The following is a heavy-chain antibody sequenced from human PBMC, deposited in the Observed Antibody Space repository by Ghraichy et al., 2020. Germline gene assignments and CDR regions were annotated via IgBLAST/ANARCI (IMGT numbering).Heavy chain of an antibody. CDR1: GFTVSSNY. CDR2: IYSGGST. V-gene: IGHV3-53*04. CDR3: ARDRNDYYDSSGYPYGMDV. D-gene: IGHD3-22*01. Sequence: GGSLRLSCAASGFTVSSNYMSWVRQAPGKGLEWVSVIYSGGSTYYADSVKGRFTISRHNSKNTLYLQMNSLRAEDTAVYYCARDRNDYYDSSGYPYGMDVWGQGTTVTVSS. J-gene: IGHJ6*02.